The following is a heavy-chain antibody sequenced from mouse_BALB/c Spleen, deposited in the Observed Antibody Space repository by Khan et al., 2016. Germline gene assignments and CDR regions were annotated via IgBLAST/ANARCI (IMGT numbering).Heavy chain of an antibody. CDR2: ILPGSDST. J-gene: IGHJ2*01. CDR1: GYTFSSYW. CDR3: ARWRLYFDD. D-gene: IGHD3-2*02. Sequence: QVQLQQSGAELMKPGASVKISCKATGYTFSSYWIEWVKQRPGHGLEWIGEILPGSDSTNYDEKFKGKATFTADTSSNTAYLQLSSLTSEDSAVYYCARWRLYFDDWGQGTTLTVSS. V-gene: IGHV1-9*01.